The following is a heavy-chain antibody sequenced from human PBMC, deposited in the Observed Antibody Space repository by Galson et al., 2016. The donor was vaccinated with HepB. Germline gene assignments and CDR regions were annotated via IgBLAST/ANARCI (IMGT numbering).Heavy chain of an antibody. CDR2: INPNSGGT. CDR1: RSTFTGYY. Sequence: SVKVSCKASRSTFTGYYIHWVRQAPGQGLEWMGRINPNSGGTYYAQKFQDRVTMTRDTSISTVYMELSRLTSDDTVVFYCARSSCTNTTCYPYFDYWGQGTLVTVSS. J-gene: IGHJ4*02. CDR3: ARSSCTNTTCYPYFDY. V-gene: IGHV1-2*05. D-gene: IGHD2-2*01.